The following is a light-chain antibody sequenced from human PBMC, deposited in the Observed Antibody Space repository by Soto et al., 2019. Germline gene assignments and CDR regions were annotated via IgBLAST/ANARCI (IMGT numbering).Light chain of an antibody. J-gene: IGKJ1*01. V-gene: IGKV3-20*01. CDR1: QSIRSPF. CDR2: GAS. CDR3: GPDAWT. Sequence: EIVLTQSPATLSLSPGERATLSCRASQSIRSPFLAWYQQKPGQAPRLFIHGASSRATGIPNRFSGSGSGTAFTLTISRLEPEDSAVYYWGPDAWTLGQGTKVE.